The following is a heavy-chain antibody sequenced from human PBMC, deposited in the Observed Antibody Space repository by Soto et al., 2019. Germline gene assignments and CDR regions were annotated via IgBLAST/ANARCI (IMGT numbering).Heavy chain of an antibody. CDR2: IYSGGST. J-gene: IGHJ4*02. CDR3: ARGSSDSSGYYFIDH. CDR1: GFTVSSNY. Sequence: PVVSLILSCSASGFTVSSNYISWFRQAPGKGLEWVSVIYSGGSTYYADSVKGRFTISRDNSKNTLYLQMNSLRAEDTAVYYCARGSSDSSGYYFIDHWGQGTLVTVSS. D-gene: IGHD3-22*01. V-gene: IGHV3-53*01.